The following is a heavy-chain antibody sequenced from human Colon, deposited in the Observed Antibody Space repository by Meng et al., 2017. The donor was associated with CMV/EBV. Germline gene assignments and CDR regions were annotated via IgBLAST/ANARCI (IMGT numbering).Heavy chain of an antibody. J-gene: IGHJ4*02. V-gene: IGHV5-51*01. D-gene: IGHD6-6*01. CDR2: IYPGDSRI. CDR3: AKHEAARPGFRPEY. Sequence: GGSLRLSCEASGYIFTNYWIGWVRQMPGKGLEWMGIIYPGDSRIKYSSSFQGQVTISADKSTNTAYLHWTSLKSSDTAMYYCAKHEAARPGFRPEYWGQGTLVTVSS. CDR1: GYIFTNYW.